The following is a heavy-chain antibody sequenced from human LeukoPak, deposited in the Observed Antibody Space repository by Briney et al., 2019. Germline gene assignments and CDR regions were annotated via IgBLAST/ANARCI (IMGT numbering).Heavy chain of an antibody. Sequence: SETLSLTCAVYGGSFSGYYWSWIRQPAGKGLEWIGRIYTSGSTNYNPSLKSRVTMSVDTSKNQFSLKLSSVTAADTAVYYCARGPLYDSSGYPGDYWGQGTLVTVSS. V-gene: IGHV4-59*10. CDR2: IYTSGST. D-gene: IGHD3-22*01. CDR1: GGSFSGYY. CDR3: ARGPLYDSSGYPGDY. J-gene: IGHJ4*02.